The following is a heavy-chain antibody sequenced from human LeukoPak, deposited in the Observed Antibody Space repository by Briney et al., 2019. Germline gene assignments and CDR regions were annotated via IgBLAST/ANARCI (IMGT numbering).Heavy chain of an antibody. Sequence: SETLSLTCAVYGGSFSGYYWSWIRQPPGKGLEWIGEINHSGSTNYNPSLKSRVTISVDTSKNQFSLKLSSVTAADTAVYYCARVSFGGSYYAAGYWGQGTLVTVSS. J-gene: IGHJ4*02. D-gene: IGHD1-26*01. V-gene: IGHV4-34*01. CDR3: ARVSFGGSYYAAGY. CDR2: INHSGST. CDR1: GGSFSGYY.